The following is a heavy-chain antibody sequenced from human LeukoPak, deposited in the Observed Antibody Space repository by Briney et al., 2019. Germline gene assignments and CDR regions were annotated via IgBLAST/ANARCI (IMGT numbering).Heavy chain of an antibody. J-gene: IGHJ4*02. CDR2: ISYDGSNK. D-gene: IGHD3-22*01. V-gene: IGHV3-30*18. CDR1: GFTFSSYG. CDR3: AKPRPRYYYDSSGYYFDY. Sequence: GGSLRLSCAASGFTFSSYGMHWVRQAPGKGLEWVAVISYDGSNKYYADSVKGRFTISRDNSKNTLYLQMNSLRAEDTAVYYCAKPRPRYYYDSSGYYFDYWGQGTLVTVSS.